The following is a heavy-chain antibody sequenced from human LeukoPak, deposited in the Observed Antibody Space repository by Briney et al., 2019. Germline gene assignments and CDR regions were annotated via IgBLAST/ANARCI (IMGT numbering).Heavy chain of an antibody. CDR2: MHSRGNT. V-gene: IGHV4-4*07. D-gene: IGHD3-10*01. CDR1: GGSINNYY. J-gene: IGHJ4*02. Sequence: PSETLSLTCTVSGGSINNYYWSWVRQPAGKGLEWIGRMHSRGNTNYNPSLRSRVTMSVDTSKNQFSLKLSSVTAADTAVYYCARARPDYYGSGSYVDYWGQGTLVTVSS. CDR3: ARARPDYYGSGSYVDY.